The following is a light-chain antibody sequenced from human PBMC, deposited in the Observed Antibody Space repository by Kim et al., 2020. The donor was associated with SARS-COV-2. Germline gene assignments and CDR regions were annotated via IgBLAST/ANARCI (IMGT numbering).Light chain of an antibody. V-gene: IGLV3-19*01. Sequence: SSELTQDPAVSVALGQTVRITCQGDSLRSYFASWYQQKPGQAPILVISNNNNRPAAIPDRFPCSSSGNTASLPITGAQAVAEAAYYGNSLATVCNHLYVF. CDR1: SLRSYF. CDR3: NSLATVCNHLYV. J-gene: IGLJ1*01. CDR2: NNN.